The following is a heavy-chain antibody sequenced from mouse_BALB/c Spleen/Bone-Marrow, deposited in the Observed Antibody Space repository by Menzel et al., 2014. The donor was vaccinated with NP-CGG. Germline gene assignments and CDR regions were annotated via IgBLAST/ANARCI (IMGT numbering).Heavy chain of an antibody. CDR3: ARGGMTPFDF. CDR2: IGSGGRK. D-gene: IGHD2-13*01. CDR1: GITVSSYA. V-gene: IGHV5-6-5*01. Sequence: EVMLVESGGGLVKPGGSLKLSCEASGITVSSYAMSWVRRTPEKRLEWVASIGSGGRKHYPDSVEGRLTISRDNARNILYLQVSSLRSGDTAMYYCARGGMTPFDFWGQGITLTVSS. J-gene: IGHJ2*01.